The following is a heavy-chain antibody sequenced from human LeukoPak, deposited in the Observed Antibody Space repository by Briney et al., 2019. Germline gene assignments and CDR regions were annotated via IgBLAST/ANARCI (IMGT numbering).Heavy chain of an antibody. CDR1: GFTFSSYA. CDR2: ISYDGSNK. Sequence: GGSLRLSCAASGFTFSSYAMHWVRQAPGKGLEWVAVISYDGSNKYYADSVKGRFTISRDNSKNTLYLQMNSLRAEDTAVYYCARDLGYSSSSPPRGYFDYWGQGTLVTVSS. V-gene: IGHV3-30-3*01. J-gene: IGHJ4*02. D-gene: IGHD6-6*01. CDR3: ARDLGYSSSSPPRGYFDY.